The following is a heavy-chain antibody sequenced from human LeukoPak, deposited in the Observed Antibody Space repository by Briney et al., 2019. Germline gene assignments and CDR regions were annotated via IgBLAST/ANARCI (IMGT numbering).Heavy chain of an antibody. V-gene: IGHV4-39*07. CDR2: IYYSGST. J-gene: IGHJ5*02. CDR3: AGIFWSGSWWFDP. D-gene: IGHD3-3*01. CDR1: GGSISSSSYY. Sequence: PSETLSLTCTVSGGSISSSSYYWGWIRQPPGKGLEWIGSIYYSGSTYYNPSLKSRVTISVDTSKNQFSLKLSSVTAADTAVYYCAGIFWSGSWWFDPWGQGTLVTVSS.